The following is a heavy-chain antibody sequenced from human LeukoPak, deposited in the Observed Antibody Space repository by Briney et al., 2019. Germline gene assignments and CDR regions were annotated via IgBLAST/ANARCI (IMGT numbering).Heavy chain of an antibody. D-gene: IGHD1-1*01. CDR1: GFTFSSYA. Sequence: GGSLRLSCAASGFTFSSYAMSWVRQAPGKGLEWVSAISGRGASTYSADSVKGRFTISRDNSKNTLYLQMSSLRAEDTAVYYCAKGNDGAVRYYYYCVDVWGKGTTVTVSS. J-gene: IGHJ6*03. V-gene: IGHV3-23*01. CDR3: AKGNDGAVRYYYYCVDV. CDR2: ISGRGAST.